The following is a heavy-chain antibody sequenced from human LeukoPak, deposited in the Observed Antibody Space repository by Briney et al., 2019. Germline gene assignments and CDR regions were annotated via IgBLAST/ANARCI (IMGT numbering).Heavy chain of an antibody. CDR2: MNPNSGNT. CDR1: GYTFTSYD. CDR3: ARGHYDILTGYYPIDY. J-gene: IGHJ4*02. D-gene: IGHD3-9*01. Sequence: GASVKVSCKASGYTFTSYDINWVRQATGQGLEWMGWMNPNSGNTGYAQKFQGRVTMTRNTSISTAYMELSSLRSEDTAVYYCARGHYDILTGYYPIDYWGQGTLVTVSS. V-gene: IGHV1-8*01.